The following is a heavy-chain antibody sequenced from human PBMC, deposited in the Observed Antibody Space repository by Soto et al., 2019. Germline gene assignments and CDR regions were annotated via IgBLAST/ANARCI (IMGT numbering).Heavy chain of an antibody. Sequence: SETLSLTCAVHGGSFSGYYWDWIRQPPGKGLERIGEINHGGTSNYNPSLKSRVTISVDTSKNQFSLKLSSVTAADTAVYYCSRGSYYYDSSGYYYLRALYFRFDIWGQGTMVS. D-gene: IGHD3-22*01. CDR2: INHGGTS. J-gene: IGHJ3*02. CDR1: GGSFSGYY. V-gene: IGHV4-34*01. CDR3: SRGSYYYDSSGYYYLRALYFRFDI.